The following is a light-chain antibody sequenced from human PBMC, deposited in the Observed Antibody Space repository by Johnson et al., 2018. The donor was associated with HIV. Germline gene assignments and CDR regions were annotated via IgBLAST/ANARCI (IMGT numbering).Light chain of an antibody. Sequence: QSVLTQPPSVSAAPGQKVTISCSGSSSNIGNNYVSWYQQLPGTAPKLLIYENNKRPSGIPDRFSGSKSGTSATLGITGLQTGDEADYYCGTWYRSLSAGSYFFGTGTKVTVL. CDR3: GTWYRSLSAGSYF. V-gene: IGLV1-51*02. CDR2: ENN. CDR1: SSNIGNNY. J-gene: IGLJ1*01.